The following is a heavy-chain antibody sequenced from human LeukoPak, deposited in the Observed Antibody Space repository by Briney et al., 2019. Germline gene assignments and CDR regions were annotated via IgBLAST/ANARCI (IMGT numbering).Heavy chain of an antibody. CDR1: GFTFSSYS. V-gene: IGHV3-48*01. D-gene: IGHD3-22*01. J-gene: IGHJ4*02. Sequence: GGSLRLSCAASGFTFSSYSMNWVRQAPGKGLEWVSYISSSSSTIYYADSVKGRFTISRDNAKNSLYLQMNSLRAEDTAVYYCARMNYDSGGYYYLGYWGQGTLVTVSS. CDR3: ARMNYDSGGYYYLGY. CDR2: ISSSSSTI.